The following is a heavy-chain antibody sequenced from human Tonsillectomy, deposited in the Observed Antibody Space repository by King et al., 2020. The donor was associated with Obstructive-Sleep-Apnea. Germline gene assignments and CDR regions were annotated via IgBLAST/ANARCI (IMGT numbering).Heavy chain of an antibody. J-gene: IGHJ4*02. D-gene: IGHD2-2*01. Sequence: EWQLVQSGAEVKKPGESLRISCKGSGYSFTSYWINWVRQMPGKGLEWMGRIDPTDSYTTYSPSFQGLVTFSTDKSISTAYLQWSSLKASDTAMYYCARPECSGTSCYRGKFDDWGQGTLATVSS. CDR1: GYSFTSYW. CDR3: ARPECSGTSCYRGKFDD. CDR2: IDPTDSYT. V-gene: IGHV5-10-1*03.